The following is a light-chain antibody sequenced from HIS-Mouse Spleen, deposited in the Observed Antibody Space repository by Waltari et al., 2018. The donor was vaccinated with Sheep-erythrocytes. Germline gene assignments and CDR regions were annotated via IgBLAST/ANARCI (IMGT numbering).Light chain of an antibody. CDR3: CSYAGSYNHV. CDR2: EVS. J-gene: IGLJ1*01. Sequence: QSALTQPRSVSGSPGQSATISCTGTSSAVGGYNHASWYQQPPGKAPKLMVYEVSKRPSGVPDRFSGSKSGNTASLTISGLQAEDEADYYCCSYAGSYNHVFATGTKVTVL. CDR1: SSAVGGYNH. V-gene: IGLV2-11*01.